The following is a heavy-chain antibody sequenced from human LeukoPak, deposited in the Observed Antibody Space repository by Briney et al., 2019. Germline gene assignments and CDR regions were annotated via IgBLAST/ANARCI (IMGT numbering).Heavy chain of an antibody. CDR3: ARDSGRWLQPKY. CDR2: ISYDGSNK. Sequence: SGGSLRLSCAASGFTFSSYAMHWVRQAPGKGLEWVAVISYDGSNKYYADSVKGRFTISRDNSKNTLYLQMNSLRAEDTAVYYCARDSGRWLQPKYWGQGTLVTVSS. V-gene: IGHV3-30-3*01. D-gene: IGHD4-17*01. CDR1: GFTFSSYA. J-gene: IGHJ4*02.